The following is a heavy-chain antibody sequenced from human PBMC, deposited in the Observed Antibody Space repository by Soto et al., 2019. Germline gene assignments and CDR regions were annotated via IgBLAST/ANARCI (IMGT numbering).Heavy chain of an antibody. V-gene: IGHV4-4*02. Sequence: SETLSLTCAVSGGSINTGNFITNGHWWGWVRQPPGKGLEWVGEIYHDGSSNYKTSLKRRVTMSADKSKNQFSLNLRSVTAAETAIHYCARTFHRSGVGDIHYGMDVWGKPTKETV. D-gene: IGHD3-10*01. CDR1: GGSINTGNFITNGHW. CDR3: ARTFHRSGVGDIHYGMDV. J-gene: IGHJ6*04. CDR2: IYHDGSS.